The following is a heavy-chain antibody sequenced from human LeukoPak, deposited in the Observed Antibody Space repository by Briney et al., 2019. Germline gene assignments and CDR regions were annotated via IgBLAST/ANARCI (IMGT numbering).Heavy chain of an antibody. CDR3: ARPLYYYGSGSPLGY. CDR2: ISAYNGNT. J-gene: IGHJ4*02. D-gene: IGHD3-10*01. CDR1: GYTFTSYG. V-gene: IGHV1-18*01. Sequence: GASVKVSCKASGYTFTSYGISWVRQAPGQGLERMGWISAYNGNTNYAQKLQGRVTMTTDTSTSTAYMELRSLRSDDTAVYYCARPLYYYGSGSPLGYWGQGTLVTVSS.